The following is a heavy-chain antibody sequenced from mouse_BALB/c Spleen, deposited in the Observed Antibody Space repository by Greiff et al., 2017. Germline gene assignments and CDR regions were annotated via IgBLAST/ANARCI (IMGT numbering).Heavy chain of an antibody. Sequence: EVKLMESGGGLVQPGGSRKLSCAASGFTFSSFGMHWVRQAPEKGLEWVAYISSGSSTIYYADTVKGRFTISRDNPKNTLFLQMTSLRSEDTAMYYCARDGSYYGYDWYFDVWGAGTTVTVSS. CDR1: GFTFSSFG. D-gene: IGHD1-2*01. CDR2: ISSGSSTI. CDR3: ARDGSYYGYDWYFDV. V-gene: IGHV5-17*02. J-gene: IGHJ1*01.